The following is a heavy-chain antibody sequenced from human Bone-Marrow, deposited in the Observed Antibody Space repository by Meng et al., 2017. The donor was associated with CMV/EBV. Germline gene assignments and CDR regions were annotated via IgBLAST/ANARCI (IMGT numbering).Heavy chain of an antibody. Sequence: GGSLRLSCAAAGFTFTDYYMSWIRQAPGKGLEWVSYISVTGSTKYYAASVKDRFAISRDNAKDTLYLQMNNLRAEDTAVYYCARGVYDFWSGYSSYYYAMDLWGQGTTVTVYS. J-gene: IGHJ6*02. CDR2: ISVTGSTK. CDR3: ARGVYDFWSGYSSYYYAMDL. V-gene: IGHV3-11*04. CDR1: GFTFTDYY. D-gene: IGHD3-3*01.